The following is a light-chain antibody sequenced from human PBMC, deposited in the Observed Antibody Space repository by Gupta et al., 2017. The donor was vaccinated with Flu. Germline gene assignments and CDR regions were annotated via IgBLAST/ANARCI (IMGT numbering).Light chain of an antibody. V-gene: IGLV6-57*03. J-gene: IGLJ3*02. CDR2: EDY. CDR1: SGRIASTY. CDR3: QTYDDNKNWV. Sequence: LMLPQPPSVSASPGETVSISCPRSSGRIASTYVQWYQQRPGKAPTTVIYEDYERPSGGPDRVSGSIDTASSAASLTISGREREDEADYYCQTYDDNKNWVFGGGTKLTVL.